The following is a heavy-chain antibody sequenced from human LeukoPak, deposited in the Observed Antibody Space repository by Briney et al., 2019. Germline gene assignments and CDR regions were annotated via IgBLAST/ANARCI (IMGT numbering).Heavy chain of an antibody. Sequence: GGSLRLSCAASGFTFRTYGMHWVRPAPRKGLEWVAVIWYDGGIKYYADSVKDRFTISRDNSKDTLFLQMDNLRAEDTAIYYCARAVGPYDYWGQGTPVTVSS. CDR2: IWYDGGIK. V-gene: IGHV3-33*01. D-gene: IGHD3-10*01. CDR3: ARAVGPYDY. CDR1: GFTFRTYG. J-gene: IGHJ4*02.